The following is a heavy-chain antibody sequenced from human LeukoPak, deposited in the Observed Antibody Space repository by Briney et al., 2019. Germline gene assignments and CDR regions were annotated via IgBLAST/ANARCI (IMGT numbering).Heavy chain of an antibody. D-gene: IGHD2-2*02. V-gene: IGHV3-11*04. Sequence: GGSLGLSCAASGFTFSDYYMSWIRQAPGKGLEWVSYISSSGSTIYYADSVKGRFTISRDNAKNSLYLQMNSLRAEDTAVYYCARGRYCSSTSCYTPKGDWFDPWGQGTLVTVSS. J-gene: IGHJ5*02. CDR2: ISSSGSTI. CDR1: GFTFSDYY. CDR3: ARGRYCSSTSCYTPKGDWFDP.